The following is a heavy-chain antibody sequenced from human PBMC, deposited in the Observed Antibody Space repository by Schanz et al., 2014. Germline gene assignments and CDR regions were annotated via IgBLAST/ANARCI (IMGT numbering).Heavy chain of an antibody. V-gene: IGHV3-7*01. CDR1: GFTFSNYW. D-gene: IGHD1-1*01. CDR3: ARDGIAATTDFEY. Sequence: EVQLVESGGGLVQPGESLRVSCAASGFTFSNYWMSWVRQAPGKGLEWVANIRQEGSEKYYVDSVKGRFTVSRDDAKNSLYLQMNSLRVEDTAVYYCARDGIAATTDFEYWGQGTLVTVSS. J-gene: IGHJ4*02. CDR2: IRQEGSEK.